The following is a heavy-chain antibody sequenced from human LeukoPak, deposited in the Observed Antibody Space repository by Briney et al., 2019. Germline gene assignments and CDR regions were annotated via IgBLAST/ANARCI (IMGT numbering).Heavy chain of an antibody. J-gene: IGHJ4*02. V-gene: IGHV1-2*02. CDR1: GYTXTGYY. CDR2: INPNSGGT. CDR3: ARDPGSSWYFDN. Sequence: ASVKVSCKASGYTXTGYYLHWVRQAPGQGLEWMGWINPNSGGTNYAPKFQGRVTMTRDTSTSTAYMELSRLRSDDTAVYYCARDPGSSWYFDNWGQGTLVTVSS. D-gene: IGHD6-13*01.